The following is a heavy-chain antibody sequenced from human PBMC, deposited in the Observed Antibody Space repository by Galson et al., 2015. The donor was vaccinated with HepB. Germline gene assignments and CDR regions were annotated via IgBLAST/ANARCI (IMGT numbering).Heavy chain of an antibody. V-gene: IGHV4-59*01. J-gene: IGHJ2*01. CDR3: ARGSYWYFDL. CDR1: RGSISSDY. CDR2: IYYSGST. Sequence: ETLSLTCTVSRGSISSDYWSWIRQPPGKGLEWIGYIYYSGSTNYNPSLKSRVTISVVTSKNQFSLKLSPLTPADTAVYYCARGSYWYFDLWGRGILVTVSS.